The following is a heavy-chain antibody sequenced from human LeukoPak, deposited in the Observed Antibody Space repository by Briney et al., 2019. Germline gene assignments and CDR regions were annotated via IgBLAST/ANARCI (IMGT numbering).Heavy chain of an antibody. D-gene: IGHD3-22*01. CDR3: ARLYDSSGYYSDDAFDI. Sequence: PSETLSLTCTVSGGSISSSSYYWGWIRQPPGKGLEWIGSIYYSGSTYYNPSLKSRVTISVDTSKNQFSLKLSSVTAADTAVYYCARLYDSSGYYSDDAFDIWGQGTMVTVSS. CDR2: IYYSGST. CDR1: GGSISSSSYY. V-gene: IGHV4-39*01. J-gene: IGHJ3*02.